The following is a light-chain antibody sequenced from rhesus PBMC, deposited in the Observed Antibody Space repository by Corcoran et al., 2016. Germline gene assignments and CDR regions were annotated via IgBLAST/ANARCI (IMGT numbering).Light chain of an antibody. V-gene: IGKV1-25*01. CDR1: QGISSY. Sequence: DIQMTQSPSSLSASVGDRVTITCRASQGISSYLAWYQQNPGKAPKLLIYKASTLQSVVPSRLCGSGSGTDFTLTISSLQPEDFATYYCQQRNSYPLTFGGGTKVEIK. J-gene: IGKJ4*01. CDR3: QQRNSYPLT. CDR2: KAS.